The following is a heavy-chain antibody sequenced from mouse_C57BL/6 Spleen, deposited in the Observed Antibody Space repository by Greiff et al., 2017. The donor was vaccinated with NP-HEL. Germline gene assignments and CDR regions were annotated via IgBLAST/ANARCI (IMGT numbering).Heavy chain of an antibody. CDR3: ARDLGRGAY. Sequence: QVQLQQSGAELARPGASVKLSCKASGYTFTSYGISWVKQRTGQGLEWIGEIYPRSGNTYYNEKFKGKATLTADKSSSTAYMELRSLTSEDSAVYFCARDLGRGAYWGQGTLVTVSA. CDR2: IYPRSGNT. J-gene: IGHJ3*01. D-gene: IGHD4-1*01. V-gene: IGHV1-81*01. CDR1: GYTFTSYG.